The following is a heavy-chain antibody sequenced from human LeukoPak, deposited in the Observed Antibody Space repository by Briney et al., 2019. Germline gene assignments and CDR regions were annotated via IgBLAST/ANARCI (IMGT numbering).Heavy chain of an antibody. Sequence: SETLSLTCAVYGGSFSGYYWSWIRQPAGKGLEWIGRIYTSGSTNYNPSLKSRVTMSVDTSKNQFSLKLSSVTAADTAVYYCAREQPDYYDSSGTDYWGQGTLVTVSS. D-gene: IGHD3-22*01. V-gene: IGHV4-4*07. CDR2: IYTSGST. CDR1: GGSFSGYY. J-gene: IGHJ4*02. CDR3: AREQPDYYDSSGTDY.